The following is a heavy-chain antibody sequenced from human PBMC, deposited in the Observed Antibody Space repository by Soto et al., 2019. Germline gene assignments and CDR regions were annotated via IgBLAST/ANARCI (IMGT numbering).Heavy chain of an antibody. J-gene: IGHJ6*04. Sequence: SETLSLTCTVSGGSISSGDYYWSWIRQPPGKGLEWIGYIYYSGRTYYNPSLKSRVTIPVDTSKNQFSLKLSSVTAADTAVYYCAREDPDYYYCMDVWGEGTTVTVSS. CDR2: IYYSGRT. CDR3: AREDPDYYYCMDV. V-gene: IGHV4-30-4*01. CDR1: GGSISSGDYY.